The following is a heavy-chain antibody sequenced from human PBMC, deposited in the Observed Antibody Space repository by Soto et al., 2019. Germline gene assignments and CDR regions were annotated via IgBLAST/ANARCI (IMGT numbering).Heavy chain of an antibody. J-gene: IGHJ6*02. CDR2: ISSSSSYI. D-gene: IGHD3-16*01. V-gene: IGHV3-21*01. Sequence: EVQLVESGGGLVKPGGSLRLSCAASGFTFSSYSMNWVRQAPGKGLEWVSSISSSSSYIYYADSVKGRFTISRDNAKNSLYLQMNSLRAEDTAVYYCARASPTPVMGYYYYYYGMDVWGQGTTVTVSS. CDR3: ARASPTPVMGYYYYYYGMDV. CDR1: GFTFSSYS.